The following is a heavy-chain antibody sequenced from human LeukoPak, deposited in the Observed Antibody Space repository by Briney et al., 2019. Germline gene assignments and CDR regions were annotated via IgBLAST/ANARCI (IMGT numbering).Heavy chain of an antibody. V-gene: IGHV4-61*01. Sequence: SETLSLTCTVSGGSISSSSYYWSWIRQPPGKGLEWIGYIYYSGSTNYNPSLKSRVTISVDTSKNQFSLKLSSVTAADTAVYYCARYGDYGDYFDYWGQGTLVTVSS. J-gene: IGHJ4*02. CDR1: GGSISSSSYY. CDR2: IYYSGST. D-gene: IGHD4-17*01. CDR3: ARYGDYGDYFDY.